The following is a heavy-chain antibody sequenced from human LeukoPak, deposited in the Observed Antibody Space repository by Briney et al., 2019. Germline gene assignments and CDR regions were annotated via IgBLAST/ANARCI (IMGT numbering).Heavy chain of an antibody. Sequence: SETLSLTCSVSGDSIRSFYWSWIRQPPGKGLEWIGYIFHSGDTNYNPSLKSRVTMSVDTSKNQFSLKLSSVTAADTAVYYCASLRSYYFDYWGQGTLVTVSS. CDR3: ASLRSYYFDY. CDR2: IFHSGDT. CDR1: GDSIRSFY. V-gene: IGHV4-59*08. J-gene: IGHJ4*02. D-gene: IGHD2-15*01.